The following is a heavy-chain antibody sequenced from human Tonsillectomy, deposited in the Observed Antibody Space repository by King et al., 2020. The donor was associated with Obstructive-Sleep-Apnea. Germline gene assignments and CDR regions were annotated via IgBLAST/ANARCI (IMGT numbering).Heavy chain of an antibody. CDR1: GGSISSGGYY. Sequence: LQLQESGPGLVKPSQTLSLTCTVSGGSISSGGYYWSWICQHPGKGLEWIGDIYYSGGTYYNPSLKSRVTIPVDTSKNQFSRKLSSVAAADTAVYYCARAIYYDSSGYYYVGAFDIWGQGTMVTVSS. D-gene: IGHD3-22*01. CDR2: IYYSGGT. J-gene: IGHJ3*02. CDR3: ARAIYYDSSGYYYVGAFDI. V-gene: IGHV4-31*03.